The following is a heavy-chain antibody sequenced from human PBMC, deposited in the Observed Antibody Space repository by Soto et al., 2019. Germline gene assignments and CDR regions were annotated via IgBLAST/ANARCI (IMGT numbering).Heavy chain of an antibody. CDR2: MWYDGSNK. J-gene: IGHJ4*02. CDR1: GFTFSSYG. Sequence: QVQLVESGGGVVQPGRSLRLSCAASGFTFSSYGMHWVRQAPGKGLEWVAVMWYDGSNKYYADSVKGRFTISRDNSKNTLYLQMNSLRAEDTAVYYCARDGVGSADWGQGTLVTVSS. D-gene: IGHD1-26*01. CDR3: ARDGVGSAD. V-gene: IGHV3-33*01.